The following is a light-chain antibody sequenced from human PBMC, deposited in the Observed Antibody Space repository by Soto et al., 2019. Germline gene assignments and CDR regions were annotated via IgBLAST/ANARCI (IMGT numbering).Light chain of an antibody. CDR2: EVS. CDR3: SSYAGSNNLYV. Sequence: QSALTQPPSASRSPGQSVTISCTGTSSDIGVYNYVSWYQQHPGKAPKLMIYEVSERPSGVPDRFSGSKSGNTASLTVSGLLTEDDAHYYCSSYAGSNNLYVFGTGTKVTVL. V-gene: IGLV2-8*02. CDR1: SSDIGVYNY. J-gene: IGLJ1*01.